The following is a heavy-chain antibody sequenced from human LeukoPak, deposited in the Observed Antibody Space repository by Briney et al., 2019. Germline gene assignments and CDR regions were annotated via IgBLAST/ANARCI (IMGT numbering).Heavy chain of an antibody. CDR1: GFTFSSYG. J-gene: IGHJ5*02. D-gene: IGHD1-26*01. V-gene: IGHV3-30*02. Sequence: GGSLRLSCAASGFTFSSYGMHWVRQAPGKGLEWVAFIRYDGSNKYYADSVKSRFTISRDNPKNTLYLQMNSLRAEDTAVYYCAKMAYSGHDKGLGYNWFDPWGQGTLVTVSS. CDR3: AKMAYSGHDKGLGYNWFDP. CDR2: IRYDGSNK.